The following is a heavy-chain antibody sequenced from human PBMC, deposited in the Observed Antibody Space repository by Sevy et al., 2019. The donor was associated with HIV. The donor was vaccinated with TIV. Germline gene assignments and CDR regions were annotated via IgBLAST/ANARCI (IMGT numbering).Heavy chain of an antibody. Sequence: ASVKVSCKASGYTFTSYDINWVRQATGQGLEWMGWMNPNSGNTGYAQKFQGRVTMTRNTSIRTAYMELSSLRSEDTAVYYCARVTMVRGVGDYYYGMDVWGQGTTVTVSS. J-gene: IGHJ6*02. CDR1: GYTFTSYD. CDR3: ARVTMVRGVGDYYYGMDV. CDR2: MNPNSGNT. D-gene: IGHD3-10*01. V-gene: IGHV1-8*01.